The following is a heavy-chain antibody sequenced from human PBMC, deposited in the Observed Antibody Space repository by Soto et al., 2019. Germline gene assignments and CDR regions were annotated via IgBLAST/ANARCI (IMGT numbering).Heavy chain of an antibody. D-gene: IGHD6-13*01. CDR2: ISYDGSNK. J-gene: IGHJ6*02. V-gene: IGHV3-30-3*01. CDR1: GFTFSSYA. CDR3: ARVTTAGPGDYYYGMDV. Sequence: EGSLRLSCAASGFTFSSYAMHWVRQAPGKGLEWVAVISYDGSNKYYADSVKGRFTISRDNSKNTLYLQMNSLRAEDTAVYYCARVTTAGPGDYYYGMDVWGQGTTVTVSS.